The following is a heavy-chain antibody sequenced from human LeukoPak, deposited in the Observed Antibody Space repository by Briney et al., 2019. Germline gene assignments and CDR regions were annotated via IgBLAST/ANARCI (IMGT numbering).Heavy chain of an antibody. V-gene: IGHV3-74*01. Sequence: GGSLRLSCAASGLTFSSHWMHWVRQAPGKGLVWVSRITNDGSSTTYADSVKGRFTISRDNAKNTLYLQMNSLRAEDTAVYYCARDYTMIVVAISDYFDYWGQGTLVTVSS. CDR1: GLTFSSHW. J-gene: IGHJ4*02. CDR2: ITNDGSST. CDR3: ARDYTMIVVAISDYFDY. D-gene: IGHD3-22*01.